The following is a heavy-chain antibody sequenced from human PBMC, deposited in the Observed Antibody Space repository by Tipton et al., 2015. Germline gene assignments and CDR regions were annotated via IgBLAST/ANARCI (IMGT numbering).Heavy chain of an antibody. D-gene: IGHD6-13*01. Sequence: TLSLTCAVCGGSFSGYYWSWIRQTPGKGLEWIGEINHGGSSNYKTSLNSRVSVSVDTSKNQFSLRVSSVTAADTAVYYCARGAGNSSTWDFDYWGQGSLVTVSS. CDR1: GGSFSGYY. CDR3: ARGAGNSSTWDFDY. CDR2: INHGGSS. J-gene: IGHJ4*02. V-gene: IGHV4-34*01.